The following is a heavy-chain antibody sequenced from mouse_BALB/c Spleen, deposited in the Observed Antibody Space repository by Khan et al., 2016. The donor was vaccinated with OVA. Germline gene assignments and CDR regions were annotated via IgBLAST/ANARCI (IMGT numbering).Heavy chain of an antibody. CDR2: IWGGGGT. J-gene: IGHJ4*01. CDR3: ARAYYRYDGYYAMDY. Sequence: QVQLKQSGPGLVAPSQSLSITCSVSGFSLSRYNIHWVRQPPGKGLEWLGMIWGGGGTDYNSTLKSRLSISKDNSESQVFLKMNSLQTDDTAMYYGARAYYRYDGYYAMDYWGQGTSVTVSS. V-gene: IGHV2-6-4*01. D-gene: IGHD2-14*01. CDR1: GFSLSRYN.